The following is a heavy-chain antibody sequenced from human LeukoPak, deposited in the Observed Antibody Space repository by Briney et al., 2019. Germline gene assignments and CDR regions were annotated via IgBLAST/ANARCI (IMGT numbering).Heavy chain of an antibody. V-gene: IGHV1-69*04. Sequence: SVKVSCKAPGDTFGSYAISWVRQAHGQGLGWMGRTIPILGIAKYAQKFQGRLTITADTSTSTAYMELTNLRSDDTAVYYCASQFLLPFDYWGRGTLVTVSS. D-gene: IGHD3-22*01. CDR2: TIPILGIA. CDR3: ASQFLLPFDY. J-gene: IGHJ4*02. CDR1: GDTFGSYA.